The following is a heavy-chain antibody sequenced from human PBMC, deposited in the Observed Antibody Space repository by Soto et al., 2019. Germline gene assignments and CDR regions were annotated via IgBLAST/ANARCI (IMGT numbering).Heavy chain of an antibody. D-gene: IGHD6-6*01. CDR3: AKDRTVAARNFDY. Sequence: GGSLRLSCAASGFAFSNYAMHWVRQAPGKGLEWVSSISTSIGATYYADSVKGRFTISRDDSKNTLYLQMNSLRAEDSAVYYCAKDRTVAARNFDYWGQGTQVTVSS. CDR1: GFAFSNYA. V-gene: IGHV3-23*01. CDR2: ISTSIGAT. J-gene: IGHJ4*02.